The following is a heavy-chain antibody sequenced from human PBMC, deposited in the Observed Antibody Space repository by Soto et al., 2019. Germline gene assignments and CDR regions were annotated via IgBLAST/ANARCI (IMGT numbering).Heavy chain of an antibody. D-gene: IGHD3-22*01. CDR2: TSYDGSNK. J-gene: IGHJ3*02. Sequence: PGGSLRLSCAASGFTFSSYGMHWVRQAPGKGLEWVAVTSYDGSNKYYADSVKGRFTISRDNSKNTLYLQMNSLRAEDTAVYYCAKGGRVLYYYDSSGVDAFDIWGQGTMVTVSS. CDR1: GFTFSSYG. CDR3: AKGGRVLYYYDSSGVDAFDI. V-gene: IGHV3-30*18.